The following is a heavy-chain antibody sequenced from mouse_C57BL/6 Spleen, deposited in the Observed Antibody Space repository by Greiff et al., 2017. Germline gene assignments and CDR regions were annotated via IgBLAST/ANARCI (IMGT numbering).Heavy chain of an antibody. J-gene: IGHJ3*01. CDR3: ASFYSTWFAY. V-gene: IGHV3-6*01. D-gene: IGHD1-1*01. CDR2: ISYDGSN. Sequence: DVQLQESGPGLVKPSQSLSLTCSFTCYSITSGYYWNWIRQFPGNKLEWMGYISYDGSNNYNPSLKNRISITRDTSKNQFFLKLNSVTTEDTATYYCASFYSTWFAYWGQGTLVTVSA. CDR1: CYSITSGYY.